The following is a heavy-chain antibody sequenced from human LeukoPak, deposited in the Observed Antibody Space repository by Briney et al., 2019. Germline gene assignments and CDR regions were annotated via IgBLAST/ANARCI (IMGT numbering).Heavy chain of an antibody. CDR2: IYYSGST. CDR3: ASSEMATVEYYFDQ. J-gene: IGHJ4*02. V-gene: IGHV4-61*01. Sequence: PSETLSLTCTVSGGSVSSGIYYWSWIRQPPGKGLEWIGYIYYSGSTNYNPSLKSRVTISVDTSKNQFSLKLSSVTAADTAVYYCASSEMATVEYYFDQWGQGTLVTVSS. CDR1: GGSVSSGIYY. D-gene: IGHD5-24*01.